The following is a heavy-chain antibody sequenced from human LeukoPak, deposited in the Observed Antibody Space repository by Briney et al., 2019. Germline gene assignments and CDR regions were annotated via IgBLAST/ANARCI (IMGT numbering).Heavy chain of an antibody. V-gene: IGHV3-21*01. J-gene: IGHJ4*02. CDR3: ARERSIYGDSRYYFDY. D-gene: IGHD4-17*01. Sequence: PGGTLRLSCAASGFTFSSYGMSWVRQAPGKGLEWVSSISSSSSYIYYADSVKGRFTISRDNAKNSLYLQMNSLRAEDTAVYYCARERSIYGDSRYYFDYWGQGTLVTVSS. CDR2: ISSSSSYI. CDR1: GFTFSSYG.